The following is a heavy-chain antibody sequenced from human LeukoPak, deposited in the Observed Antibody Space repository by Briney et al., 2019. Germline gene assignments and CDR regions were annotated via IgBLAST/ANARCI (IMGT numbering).Heavy chain of an antibody. D-gene: IGHD1-20*01. CDR2: IYTSGST. CDR1: GGSISSYY. CDR3: ARFRITGTTSWFDP. V-gene: IGHV4-4*07. J-gene: IGHJ5*02. Sequence: SETLSLTCTVSGGSISSYYWSWIRQPAGKGLEWIGRIYTSGSTNYNPSLKSRVTISVDTSKNQFSLKLSSVTAADTAVYYCARFRITGTTSWFDPWGQGTLVTVSS.